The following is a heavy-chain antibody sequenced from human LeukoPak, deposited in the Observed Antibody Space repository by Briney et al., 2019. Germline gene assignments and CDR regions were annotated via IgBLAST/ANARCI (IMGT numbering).Heavy chain of an antibody. Sequence: GGSLRLSCAASGFTFSSYAMSWVRQAPGRGLEWVSAISGSGGSTYCADSVKGRFTISRDNSKNTLYLQLNSLRAEDTAVYYCAKSSREQQLVQGYWGQGTLVTVSS. D-gene: IGHD6-13*01. J-gene: IGHJ4*02. CDR3: AKSSREQQLVQGY. CDR1: GFTFSSYA. CDR2: ISGSGGST. V-gene: IGHV3-23*01.